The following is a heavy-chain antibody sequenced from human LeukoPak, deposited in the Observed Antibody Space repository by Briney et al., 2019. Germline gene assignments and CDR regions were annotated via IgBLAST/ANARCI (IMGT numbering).Heavy chain of an antibody. J-gene: IGHJ5*02. CDR2: ISAYNGNT. CDR1: GYTFTSYA. CDR3: ARDVGWFDP. Sequence: ASVKVSCKASGYTFTSYAMHWVRQAPGHGLEWMGWISAYNGNTIYAQKLQGRVTMTTDTSTSTVYMELRSLRSDDTAVYYCARDVGWFDPWGQGTLVTVFS. V-gene: IGHV1-18*01.